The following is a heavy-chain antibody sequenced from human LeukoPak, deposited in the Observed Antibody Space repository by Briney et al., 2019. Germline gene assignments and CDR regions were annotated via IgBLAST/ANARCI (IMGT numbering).Heavy chain of an antibody. D-gene: IGHD5/OR15-5a*01. J-gene: IGHJ5*02. CDR2: IHYSRGR. V-gene: IGHV4-59*08. CDR1: GDSISNYY. Sequence: SETLSLTCSVSGDSISNYYWNWVRQAPGKGLECIAYIHYSRGRYYNPSLKSRVTISIDTSKSQFSLKLSSVTAADTAVYYCARRIVSEPPIQQGNWLDPWGQGILVTVSS. CDR3: ARRIVSEPPIQQGNWLDP.